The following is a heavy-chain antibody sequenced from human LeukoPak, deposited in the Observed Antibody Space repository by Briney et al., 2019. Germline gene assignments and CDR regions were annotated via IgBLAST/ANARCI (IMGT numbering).Heavy chain of an antibody. Sequence: SETLSLTCTVSGDSFSTFSWSWIRQPAGKGLEWIGRIYTSGATNYNHSPRGRVTMSIATSKNQFSMKLSSVTAADTAVYYCARLRGQRSRLAVGMKGDYYMDVWGKGTTVTVSS. J-gene: IGHJ6*03. V-gene: IGHV4-4*07. CDR3: ARLRGQRSRLAVGMKGDYYMDV. CDR1: GDSFSTFS. CDR2: IYTSGAT. D-gene: IGHD1-26*01.